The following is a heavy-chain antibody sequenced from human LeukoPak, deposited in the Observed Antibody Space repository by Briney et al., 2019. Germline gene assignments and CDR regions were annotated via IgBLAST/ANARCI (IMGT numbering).Heavy chain of an antibody. V-gene: IGHV3-64D*09. CDR3: VKEMLTTTSAFDY. D-gene: IGHD4/OR15-4a*01. CDR1: EFIFSSYA. Sequence: PGGSLRLSCSASEFIFSSYAMHWVRQAPGKGLEYVSTIDRNGRNTYYADSVRGRFTISRDNSKNTLYLQMRSLRAEDTAVYYCVKEMLTTTSAFDYWGQGSLVTVSS. CDR2: IDRNGRNT. J-gene: IGHJ4*02.